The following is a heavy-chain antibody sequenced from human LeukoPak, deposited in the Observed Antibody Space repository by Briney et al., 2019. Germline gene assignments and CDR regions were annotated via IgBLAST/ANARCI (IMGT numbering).Heavy chain of an antibody. D-gene: IGHD2-15*01. CDR3: ARPWCSGGTCPNGLNF. CDR1: GFTFSSYA. CDR2: SSSGGGTT. J-gene: IGHJ4*02. Sequence: QPGGSLRLSCAASGFTFSSYAMGWVRQAPGKGLEWVSGSSSGGGTTHYADSVKGRFTISRDNSKNTLYLQVNSLKAEDTAVYYCARPWCSGGTCPNGLNFWGQGALVTVSS. V-gene: IGHV3-23*01.